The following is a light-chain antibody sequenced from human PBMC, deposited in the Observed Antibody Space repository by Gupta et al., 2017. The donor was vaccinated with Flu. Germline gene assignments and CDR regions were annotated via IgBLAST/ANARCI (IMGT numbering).Light chain of an antibody. Sequence: EVVLTQSPGTLSLSPGERVTLSCRASQIINSAYLAWYQQKPGQAPRLLIYGASDRATGTPDRFSGSGSATDFTLTISRLEPEDFAVDYCHHNGTSRTFGQGTKVEIK. J-gene: IGKJ1*01. CDR2: GAS. CDR3: HHNGTSRT. V-gene: IGKV3-20*01. CDR1: QIINSAY.